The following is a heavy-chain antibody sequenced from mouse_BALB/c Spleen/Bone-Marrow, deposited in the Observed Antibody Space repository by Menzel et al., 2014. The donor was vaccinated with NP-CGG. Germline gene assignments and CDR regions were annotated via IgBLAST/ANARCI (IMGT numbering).Heavy chain of an antibody. V-gene: IGHV14-3*02. Sequence: EVQLQQSGAELVKPGASVKLSCTASGFNIKDTYMHWVKQRPEQGLEWIGRTDPANGNTKYDPKFQGKATITADTSPNTAYLQLSSLTSEDTAVYYCASYVYGYYFDYWGQGTTLTVSS. CDR3: ASYVYGYYFDY. J-gene: IGHJ2*01. D-gene: IGHD2-2*01. CDR2: TDPANGNT. CDR1: GFNIKDTY.